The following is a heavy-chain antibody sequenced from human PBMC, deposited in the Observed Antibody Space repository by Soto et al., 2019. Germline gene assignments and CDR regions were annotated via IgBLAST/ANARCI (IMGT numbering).Heavy chain of an antibody. V-gene: IGHV5-10-1*01. CDR1: GYSFTSYW. Sequence: GESLKISCKGSGYSFTSYWISWVRQMPGKGLEWMGRIDPSDSYTNYSPSFQGHVTISADKSISTACLQWSSLKASDTAMYYCARQGGIDYPFDYWGQGTLVTV. D-gene: IGHD3-10*01. J-gene: IGHJ4*02. CDR2: IDPSDSYT. CDR3: ARQGGIDYPFDY.